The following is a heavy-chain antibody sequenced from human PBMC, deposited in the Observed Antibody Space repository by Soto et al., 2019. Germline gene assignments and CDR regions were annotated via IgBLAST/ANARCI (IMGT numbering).Heavy chain of an antibody. Sequence: PGGSLRLSCAASGFTFDDYTMHWVRQAPGKGLEWVSLISWDGGSTYYADSVKGRFTISRDNSKNSLYLQMNSLRTEDTALYYCAKDNGPTPRTEDYDFLLPGLGVPQIGGMDVWGQGTTVTVSS. V-gene: IGHV3-43*01. CDR1: GFTFDDYT. CDR3: AKDNGPTPRTEDYDFLLPGLGVPQIGGMDV. D-gene: IGHD3-3*01. CDR2: ISWDGGST. J-gene: IGHJ6*02.